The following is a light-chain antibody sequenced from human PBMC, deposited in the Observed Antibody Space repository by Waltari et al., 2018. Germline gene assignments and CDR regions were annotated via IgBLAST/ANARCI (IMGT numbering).Light chain of an antibody. Sequence: QSVLTQPPSVSGAPGQRVTISCTGSSSNIGSRFDVHWYQQVPGTVPKLLIYANNYRPSGVPGRFSGSKSGTSASLAIAGLQAEDEADYYRQSYDSSLSAWVFGGGTKLTVL. CDR3: QSYDSSLSAWV. J-gene: IGLJ2*01. CDR1: SSNIGSRFD. V-gene: IGLV1-40*01. CDR2: ANN.